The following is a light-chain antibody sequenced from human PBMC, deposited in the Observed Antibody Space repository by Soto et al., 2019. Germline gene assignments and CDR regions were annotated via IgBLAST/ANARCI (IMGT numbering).Light chain of an antibody. CDR1: QSVRSDY. CDR3: QQYGNSPLT. CDR2: GVS. V-gene: IGKV3-20*01. J-gene: IGKJ4*01. Sequence: EIVLTQSPATLCFCPCDRATLSGRASQSVRSDYFAWYQQKPGQAPRVIIFGVSTRATAIPDRFSGSGSGTDFTLTISRLEPEDFALYYCQQYGNSPLTFGGGTKVDIK.